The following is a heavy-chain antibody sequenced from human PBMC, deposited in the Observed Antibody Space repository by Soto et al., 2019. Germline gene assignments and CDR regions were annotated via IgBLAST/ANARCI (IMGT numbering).Heavy chain of an antibody. CDR1: GFPSSNYA. Sequence: PGGSLRFSCAGSGFPSSNYAMTWVRQARGKWLAGVSGVNGSVGSTSAAVSEMARFGNSRDNTKNTLYLQMNSRRNGDTDVNPCARGFSAGKGYQPDNWGPGALVTVSS. CDR3: ARGFSAGKGYQPDN. J-gene: IGHJ4*02. D-gene: IGHD2-2*01. V-gene: IGHV3-23*01. CDR2: VNGSVGST.